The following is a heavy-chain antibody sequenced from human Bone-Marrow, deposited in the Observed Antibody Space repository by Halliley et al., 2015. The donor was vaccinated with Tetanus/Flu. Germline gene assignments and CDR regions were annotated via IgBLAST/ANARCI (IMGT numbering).Heavy chain of an antibody. CDR2: ISYRGRI. Sequence: LWLIRYISYRGRINFNPSPKSRVTILGDTSMNQFSLNLISVTAADTAVYYCPGFGPYYSFFMHVWGQGTTVTVSS. CDR3: PGFGPYYSFFMHV. D-gene: IGHD2-21*01. V-gene: IGHV4-59*01. J-gene: IGHJ6*02.